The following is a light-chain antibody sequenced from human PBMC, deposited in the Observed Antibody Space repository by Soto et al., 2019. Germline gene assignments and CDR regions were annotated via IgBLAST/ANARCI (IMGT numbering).Light chain of an antibody. Sequence: QSALTQLPSASGSPGPSGSITCTENSNDVSGYNYVSWYQQHPGRAPKLIIYEVTQRPSGVPDRFSGSKSGNTASLTVSGLQAEDEADYYCNSYAVGNSPYVFGTGTKVTVL. CDR1: SNDVSGYNY. J-gene: IGLJ1*01. CDR2: EVT. CDR3: NSYAVGNSPYV. V-gene: IGLV2-8*01.